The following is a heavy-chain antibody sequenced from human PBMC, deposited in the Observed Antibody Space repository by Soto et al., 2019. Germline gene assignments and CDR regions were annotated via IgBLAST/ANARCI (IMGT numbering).Heavy chain of an antibody. CDR1: GGSISSYY. Sequence: KSSETLSLTCTVSGGSISSYYWSWIRQPPGKGLEWIGYIYYSGSTNYNPSLKSRVTISVDTSKNQFSLKLSSVTAADTAVYYCAREGRITMVRASSGGFAGMDVWGQGTTVTVS. CDR2: IYYSGST. CDR3: AREGRITMVRASSGGFAGMDV. V-gene: IGHV4-59*01. D-gene: IGHD3-10*01. J-gene: IGHJ6*02.